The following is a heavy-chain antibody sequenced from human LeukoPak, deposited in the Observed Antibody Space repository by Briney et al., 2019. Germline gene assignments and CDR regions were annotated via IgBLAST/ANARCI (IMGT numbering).Heavy chain of an antibody. CDR2: IYTSGST. CDR3: ASGDYAYYYYYVDV. V-gene: IGHV4-61*02. D-gene: IGHD4-17*01. Sequence: SQTLSLTCTVSGGSISSGSYYWRWIRQPAGKGLEWIGRIYTSGSTNYNPSLKSRVTISVDTSKNQFSLKLSSVTAADTAVYYCASGDYAYYYYYVDVWGKGTKVTVSS. J-gene: IGHJ6*03. CDR1: GGSISSGSYY.